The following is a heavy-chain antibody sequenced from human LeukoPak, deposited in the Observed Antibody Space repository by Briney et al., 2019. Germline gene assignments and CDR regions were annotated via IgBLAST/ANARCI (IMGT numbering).Heavy chain of an antibody. D-gene: IGHD5-12*01. J-gene: IGHJ4*02. Sequence: TSETLSLTCSVSGGSVSPYHWSWIRQPPGRGLEWIGYLFYSGSTHYNPSLKSRVTISVDTSKNQFSLKLSSVTAADTAMYYCAKSNGYGLIDYWGQGTLVTVSS. V-gene: IGHV4-59*08. CDR2: LFYSGST. CDR1: GGSVSPYH. CDR3: AKSNGYGLIDY.